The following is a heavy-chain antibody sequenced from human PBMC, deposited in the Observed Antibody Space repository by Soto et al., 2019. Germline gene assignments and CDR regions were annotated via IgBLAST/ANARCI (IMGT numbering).Heavy chain of an antibody. CDR3: ARGAYYDSSGYYSGY. CDR2: ISPYNGNT. V-gene: IGHV1-18*01. D-gene: IGHD3-22*01. Sequence: GASVKVSCKASGGTFSSYAISWVRQAPGQGLEWMGWISPYNGNTNYAQKLQGRVTMTTDTSTSTAYMELRSLRSDDTAVYYCARGAYYDSSGYYSGYWGQGTLVTVSS. J-gene: IGHJ4*02. CDR1: GGTFSSYA.